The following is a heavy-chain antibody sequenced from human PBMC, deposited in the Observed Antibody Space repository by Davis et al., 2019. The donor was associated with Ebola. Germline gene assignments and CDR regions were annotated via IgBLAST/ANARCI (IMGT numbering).Heavy chain of an antibody. V-gene: IGHV1-8*01. CDR2: INTYNGNT. CDR3: ARTRSPYFDSSGSSSHWFDP. CDR1: GYTFSSYG. D-gene: IGHD3-22*01. Sequence: ASVKVSCKASGYTFSSYGISWVRQAPGQGLEWMGWINTYNGNTNYAQKFQGRVTITRNTSISTAYMELSSLRSEDTAVYYCARTRSPYFDSSGSSSHWFDPWGQGTLVTVSS. J-gene: IGHJ5*02.